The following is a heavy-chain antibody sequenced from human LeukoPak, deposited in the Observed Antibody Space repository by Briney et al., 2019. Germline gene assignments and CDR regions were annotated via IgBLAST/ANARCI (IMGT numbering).Heavy chain of an antibody. CDR2: INPNSGGT. Sequence: ASVKVSCKASGNTFTSYDISGVRQAPGQGLEWMGWINPNSGGTNFAQKFQGRVTMTGDTSISTAYMEMSRVTSDDTAVYYCVPGFLGTAMVTTLRDYWGQGTLVTVST. D-gene: IGHD5-18*01. J-gene: IGHJ4*02. CDR3: VPGFLGTAMVTTLRDY. CDR1: GNTFTSYD. V-gene: IGHV1-2*02.